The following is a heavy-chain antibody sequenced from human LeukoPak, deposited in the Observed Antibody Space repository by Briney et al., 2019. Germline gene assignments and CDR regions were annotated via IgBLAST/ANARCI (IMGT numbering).Heavy chain of an antibody. CDR2: INHSGST. CDR1: GGSFSGYY. J-gene: IGHJ4*02. D-gene: IGHD3-16*02. V-gene: IGHV4-34*01. Sequence: PSETLSLTCAVYGGSFSGYYWSWIRQPPGRGLEWIGEINHSGSTNYNPSLKSRVTISVDTTKNQFSLRLTSVTAADTAVYYCARGIPGRSIDYWGQGTLVTVSS. CDR3: ARGIPGRSIDY.